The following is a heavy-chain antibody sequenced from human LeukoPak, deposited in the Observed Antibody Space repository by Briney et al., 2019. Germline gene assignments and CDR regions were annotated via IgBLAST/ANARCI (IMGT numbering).Heavy chain of an antibody. CDR2: MNPNSGNT. CDR3: ARGGASAAARRFDP. Sequence: ASVKVSCKTSGYTFTSYDINWVRQAPGQGLEWMGWMNPNSGNTGYAQKFQGRVTITSSTSTSTAFMELGSLTSEDTAVYYCARGGASAAARRFDPWGQGTLVTVSS. V-gene: IGHV1-8*01. CDR1: GYTFTSYD. J-gene: IGHJ5*02. D-gene: IGHD2-2*01.